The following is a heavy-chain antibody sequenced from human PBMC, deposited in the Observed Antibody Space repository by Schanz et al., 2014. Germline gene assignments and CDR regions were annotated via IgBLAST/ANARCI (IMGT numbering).Heavy chain of an antibody. CDR2: MNPNSGNP. Sequence: QVQLVQSGAEVKKPGPSVKVSCKASGYNITSNDVTWVRQATGQGLEWLGWMNPNSGNPGFAQKFRGRVTMTRNTSMSTAYIELHILTSEDTAVYYCARGRTFDYWGQGTLVTVSS. V-gene: IGHV1-8*01. CDR3: ARGRTFDY. J-gene: IGHJ4*02. CDR1: GYNITSND.